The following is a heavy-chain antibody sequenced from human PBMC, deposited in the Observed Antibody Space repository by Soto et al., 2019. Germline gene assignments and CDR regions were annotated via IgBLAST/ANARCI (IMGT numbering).Heavy chain of an antibody. CDR1: GGSISSYY. J-gene: IGHJ6*02. Sequence: SETLSLTCTVSGGSISSYYWSWIRQPPGKGLEWVGYIYYSGSTNYNPSLKSRVTISVDTSKNQFSLKLSSVTAADTAVYYCARDRYDSSAYYPHYYYYYYGMDVWGQGTTVTVSS. V-gene: IGHV4-59*01. CDR3: ARDRYDSSAYYPHYYYYYYGMDV. CDR2: IYYSGST. D-gene: IGHD3-22*01.